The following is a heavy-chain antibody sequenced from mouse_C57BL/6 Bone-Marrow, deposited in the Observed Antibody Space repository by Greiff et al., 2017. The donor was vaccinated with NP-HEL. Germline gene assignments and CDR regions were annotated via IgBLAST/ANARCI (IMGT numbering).Heavy chain of an antibody. D-gene: IGHD2-4*01. CDR2: IRNNATGYTT. CDR1: GFTFTAYY. CDR3: ARYGDYDAWFAY. Sequence: EATVVASGGGLVQPGGSLRPSCAASGFTFTAYYMSWVRPPPGTALAWLGFIRNNATGYTTEYSASVKGRFTISRDNSQSILYLQMKALRAEDSATYYCARYGDYDAWFAYWGQGTLVTVAA. V-gene: IGHV7-3*01. J-gene: IGHJ3*01.